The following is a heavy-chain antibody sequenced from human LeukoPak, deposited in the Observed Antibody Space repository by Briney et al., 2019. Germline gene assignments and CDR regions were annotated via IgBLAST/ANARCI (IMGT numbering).Heavy chain of an antibody. D-gene: IGHD3-22*01. CDR1: GYSISSGYY. J-gene: IGHJ4*02. V-gene: IGHV4-38-2*01. CDR2: IYHSGST. CDR3: ARGNNYKDSSGYYYQDF. Sequence: SETLSLTCAVSGYSISSGYYWGWIRQPPGKGLEWIGNIYHSGSTYYNPSLKSRVTISVDTSKNQFSLKLSSVTAADTAVYYCARGNNYKDSSGYYYQDFWGQGTLVTVSS.